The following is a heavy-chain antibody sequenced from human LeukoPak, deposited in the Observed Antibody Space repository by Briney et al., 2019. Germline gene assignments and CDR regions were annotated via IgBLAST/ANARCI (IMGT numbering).Heavy chain of an antibody. Sequence: GRSLRLSCAASGFTFSSYGMHWVRQAPGKGLEWVALICFNGSKKYNADSVKGRFTISKDKSKNTLYLEMNSLRAEDTAVYYCARGTGYNPYFDYWGQGNLVSVSS. D-gene: IGHD5-24*01. CDR2: ICFNGSKK. CDR3: ARGTGYNPYFDY. V-gene: IGHV3-33*01. CDR1: GFTFSSYG. J-gene: IGHJ4*02.